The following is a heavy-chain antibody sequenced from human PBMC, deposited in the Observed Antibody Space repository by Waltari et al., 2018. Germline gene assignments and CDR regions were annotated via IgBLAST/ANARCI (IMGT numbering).Heavy chain of an antibody. V-gene: IGHV3-23*01. CDR1: GFTFSSYA. J-gene: IGHJ5*02. Sequence: EVQLLESGGGLVQPGGSLRLSCAASGFTFSSYAMSWVRQAPGKGLEWVSAISGRGGSTYYGDSVKGRFTIPRDNSKNTLYLQMNSPGAEETAVYYCAKGGEGFVNWFDPWGQGTLVTVSS. CDR3: AKGGEGFVNWFDP. D-gene: IGHD3-16*01. CDR2: ISGRGGST.